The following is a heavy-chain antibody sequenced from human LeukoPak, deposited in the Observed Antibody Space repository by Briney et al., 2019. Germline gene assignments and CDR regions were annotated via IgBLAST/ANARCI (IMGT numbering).Heavy chain of an antibody. J-gene: IGHJ4*02. CDR1: GFTFCSFR. D-gene: IGHD1-1*01. CDR3: AKKTGTQRAYYFDY. Sequence: GGSLTLSCAGSGFTFCSFRMLWLRQAPGKGRVGVAVISYDGNNKYYADSVKGRFTISRDNSKNTLYLQMNSLRAEDTAVYYCAKKTGTQRAYYFDYWGQGTLVTVSS. CDR2: ISYDGNNK. V-gene: IGHV3-30*18.